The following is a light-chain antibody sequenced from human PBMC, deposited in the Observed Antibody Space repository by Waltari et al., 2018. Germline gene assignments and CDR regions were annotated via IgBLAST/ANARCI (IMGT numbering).Light chain of an antibody. J-gene: IGKJ5*01. CDR2: AAS. Sequence: DIQLTQSPSFLSASVGDRVTITCRASQNIDNFLAWYQQKPGNAPHLLISAASHLHAGVPSRFSGSGSGTEFTLTVSSLQLEDFATYYCQQLHTFPVTFGQRTRL. CDR1: QNIDNF. CDR3: QQLHTFPVT. V-gene: IGKV1-9*01.